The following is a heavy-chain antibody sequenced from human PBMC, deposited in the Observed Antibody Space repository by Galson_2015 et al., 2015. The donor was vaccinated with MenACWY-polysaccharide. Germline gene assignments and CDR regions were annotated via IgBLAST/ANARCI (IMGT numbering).Heavy chain of an antibody. CDR3: ARLSGYTYRSPYYSDY. Sequence: SLRLSCAAAGFTFSSYAMSWVRQAPGKGLEWVSSMSGSGGSTYYGDSVKGRFTISRDNSKHTLYLQMNSLRAEDTAIYYCARLSGYTYRSPYYSDYWGQGTLVTVSS. D-gene: IGHD5-12*01. CDR1: GFTFSSYA. V-gene: IGHV3-23*01. J-gene: IGHJ4*02. CDR2: MSGSGGST.